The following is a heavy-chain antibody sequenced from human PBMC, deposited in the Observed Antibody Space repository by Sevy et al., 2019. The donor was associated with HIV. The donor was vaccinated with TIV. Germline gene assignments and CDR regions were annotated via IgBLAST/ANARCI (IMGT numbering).Heavy chain of an antibody. Sequence: ASVKVSCKASGYTFTDYHLHWVRPAPGQGPEWMGWINPNSGGTNYAQKFQGRVTMTRDTSISTGYMEVRSLRSDDTAVYYRARDVGDSSGYSFDYWGQGTLVTVSS. CDR1: GYTFTDYH. CDR3: ARDVGDSSGYSFDY. J-gene: IGHJ4*02. CDR2: INPNSGGT. V-gene: IGHV1-2*02. D-gene: IGHD3-22*01.